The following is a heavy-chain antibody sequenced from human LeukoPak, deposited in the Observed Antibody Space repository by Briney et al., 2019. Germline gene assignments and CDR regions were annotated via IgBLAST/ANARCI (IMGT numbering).Heavy chain of an antibody. CDR3: AGGIAAADT. CDR1: AFTFSSYW. Sequence: GGSLRLSCAASAFTFSSYWMSWVRQAPGKGLEWVANIKQDGSEKYYADSVKGRFTISRDNAKNSLYREMNSLRAEDTAVYYCAGGIAAADTWGQGTLVTVSS. D-gene: IGHD6-13*01. J-gene: IGHJ4*02. CDR2: IKQDGSEK. V-gene: IGHV3-7*01.